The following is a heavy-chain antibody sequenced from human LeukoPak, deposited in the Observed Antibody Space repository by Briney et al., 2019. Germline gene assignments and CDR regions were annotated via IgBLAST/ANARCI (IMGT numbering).Heavy chain of an antibody. D-gene: IGHD3-9*01. Sequence: SETLSLTCSVSGGSISSYYWSWIRQPPGKGLEWIGYIYYSGSTNYNPSLKSRVTMSVDTSKNQFSLKLNSVTAADTAVYCCARDYDVLTAYPPTQLFDPWGQGTLVTVSS. CDR2: IYYSGST. J-gene: IGHJ5*02. V-gene: IGHV4-59*12. CDR3: ARDYDVLTAYPPTQLFDP. CDR1: GGSISSYY.